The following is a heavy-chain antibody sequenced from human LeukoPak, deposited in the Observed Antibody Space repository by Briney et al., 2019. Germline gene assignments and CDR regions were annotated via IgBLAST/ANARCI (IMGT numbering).Heavy chain of an antibody. CDR1: GFTFSDYY. D-gene: IGHD2-2*01. V-gene: IGHV3-11*04. CDR3: VRGVPVVPGIDY. CDR2: ISSSGSTI. J-gene: IGHJ4*02. Sequence: GGSLRLSCAASGFTFSDYYMSWIRQAPGRGLEWVSYISSSGSTIYYADSVKGRFTISRDNAKNTLYLQMNSLRAEDTAVYYCVRGVPVVPGIDYWGQGTLVTVSS.